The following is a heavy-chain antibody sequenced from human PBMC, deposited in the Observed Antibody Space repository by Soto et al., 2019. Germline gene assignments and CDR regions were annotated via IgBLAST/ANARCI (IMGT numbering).Heavy chain of an antibody. D-gene: IGHD3-3*01. CDR1: GYTFTSYG. V-gene: IGHV1-18*01. CDR2: ISAYNGNT. Sequence: ASVKVSCKASGYTFTSYGISWVRQAPGQGLEWMGWISAYNGNTNYAQKLQGRVTMTTDTSTSTAYMELSSLRSDDTAVYYCARDSPSITIFGVVSEYYFDYRGQGTLVTVSS. CDR3: ARDSPSITIFGVVSEYYFDY. J-gene: IGHJ4*02.